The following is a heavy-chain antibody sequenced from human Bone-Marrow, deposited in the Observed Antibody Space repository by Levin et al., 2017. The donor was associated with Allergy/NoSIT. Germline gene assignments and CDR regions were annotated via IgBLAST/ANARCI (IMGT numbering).Heavy chain of an antibody. CDR3: ARRNSSWVVFAFDI. Sequence: PSETLSLTCAVSGGSISSSNWWNWVRQSPGGGLEWIGEIYHSGSTNYNPSLKNRIFISVDKSRNQFSLRLNSVTAADTALYYCARRNSSWVVFAFDIWGQGTLVTVSS. CDR1: GGSISSSNW. D-gene: IGHD2-8*02. J-gene: IGHJ3*02. V-gene: IGHV4-4*02. CDR2: IYHSGST.